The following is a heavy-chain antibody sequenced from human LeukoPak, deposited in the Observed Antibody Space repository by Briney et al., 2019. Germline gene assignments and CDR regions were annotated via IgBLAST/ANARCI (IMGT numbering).Heavy chain of an antibody. J-gene: IGHJ4*02. V-gene: IGHV4-4*07. CDR3: ARDLGSGSSRYFDY. Sequence: SETLSLTCTVSGGSISSYYWSWIRQPAGKGLEWIGRIYTSGSTNYNPSLKSRVTMSVDTSKNQFYLKLSSVTAADAAVYYCARDLGSGSSRYFDYWGQGTLVTVSS. CDR1: GGSISSYY. CDR2: IYTSGST. D-gene: IGHD6-19*01.